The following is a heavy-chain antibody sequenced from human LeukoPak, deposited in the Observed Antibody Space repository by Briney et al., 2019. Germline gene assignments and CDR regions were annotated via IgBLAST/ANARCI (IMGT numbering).Heavy chain of an antibody. D-gene: IGHD1-26*01. Sequence: GGSLRLSCAASGFTFSSYAMSWVRQAPGKGLEWVSAIRGSGGSTYYADSVKGRFTISRDNSKNTVYLEMNSLRAEDTAVYYCARIPGEMGATLAYLDYWGQGTLVIVSS. V-gene: IGHV3-23*01. CDR2: IRGSGGST. CDR1: GFTFSSYA. CDR3: ARIPGEMGATLAYLDY. J-gene: IGHJ4*02.